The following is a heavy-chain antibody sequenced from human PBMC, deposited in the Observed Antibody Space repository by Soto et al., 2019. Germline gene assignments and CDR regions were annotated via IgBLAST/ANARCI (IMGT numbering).Heavy chain of an antibody. CDR3: ARGGSLNWYFDH. CDR1: GFTFSSYW. V-gene: IGHV3-74*01. D-gene: IGHD3-16*01. Sequence: EVQLVESGGGLVQPGGSLRLSCAASGFTFSSYWMHWVRHAPGKGLVWVSRINSDGSSTSYADSVKGRFTISRDNAKNTLYLQMNSLRAEDTAVYYCARGGSLNWYFDHWGRGTLVTVAS. J-gene: IGHJ2*01. CDR2: INSDGSST.